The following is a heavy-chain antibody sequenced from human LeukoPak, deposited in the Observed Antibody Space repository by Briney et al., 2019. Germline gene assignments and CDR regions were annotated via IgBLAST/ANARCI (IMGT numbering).Heavy chain of an antibody. CDR3: ARGARGYSYGHFDY. CDR2: IYYSGST. CDR1: GGSISSYY. Sequence: KSSETLSLTCTVSGGSISSYYWSWIRQPPGKGLEWIGYIYYSGSTNYNPSLKSRVTISVDTSKNQFSLELSSVTAADTAVYYCARGARGYSYGHFDYWGQGTLVTVSS. V-gene: IGHV4-59*01. J-gene: IGHJ4*02. D-gene: IGHD5-18*01.